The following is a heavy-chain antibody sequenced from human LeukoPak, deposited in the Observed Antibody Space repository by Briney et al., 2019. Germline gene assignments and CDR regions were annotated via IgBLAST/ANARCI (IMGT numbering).Heavy chain of an antibody. V-gene: IGHV4-59*01. D-gene: IGHD6-13*01. Sequence: PSETLSLTCTVSGGSISSYYWSWIRQPAGKGLEWIGYIYYSGSTNYNPSLKSRVTISVDTSKNQFSLKLSSVTAADTAVYYCAREAGGQQLVYAFDIWGQGTMVTVSS. J-gene: IGHJ3*02. CDR3: AREAGGQQLVYAFDI. CDR2: IYYSGST. CDR1: GGSISSYY.